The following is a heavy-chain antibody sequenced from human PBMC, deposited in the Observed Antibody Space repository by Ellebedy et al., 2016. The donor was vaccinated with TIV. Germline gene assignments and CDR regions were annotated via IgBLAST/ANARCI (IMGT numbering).Heavy chain of an antibody. D-gene: IGHD3-16*01. CDR2: IRSKAYGGTT. V-gene: IGHV3-49*03. CDR1: GFTFGDYA. Sequence: GESLKISCTASGFTFGDYAMSWFRQAPGKGLAWVGFIRSKAYGGTTEYAASVKGRFTISRDDSKSIAYLQMNSLKTEDTAVYYCTTNPGTWGDFWGPGTLVTVSS. CDR3: TTNPGTWGDF. J-gene: IGHJ4*02.